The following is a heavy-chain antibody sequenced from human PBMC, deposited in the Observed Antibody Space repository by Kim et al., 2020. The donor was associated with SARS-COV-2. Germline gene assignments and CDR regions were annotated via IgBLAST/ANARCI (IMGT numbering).Heavy chain of an antibody. Sequence: GGSLRLSCVASGFTFDTYAMSWVRQAPGKGLEWVSVISGGARNKFYADSVRGRFTISRDNSKDTLYLQMNSLRGEDTALYYCAKRVIMDGDNYFYYYAMEVWGKGTTVTVPS. CDR3: AKRVIMDGDNYFYYYAMEV. CDR2: ISGGARNK. V-gene: IGHV3-23*01. CDR1: GFTFDTYA. D-gene: IGHD2-21*01. J-gene: IGHJ6*04.